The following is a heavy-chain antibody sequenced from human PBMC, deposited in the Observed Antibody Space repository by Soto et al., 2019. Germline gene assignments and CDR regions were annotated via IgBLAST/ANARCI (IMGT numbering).Heavy chain of an antibody. Sequence: SETLSLTCIVSGGSISTYYWTWIRQPPGKGMEWIGCIYYRGYAYYNPSLKTRVTISLDKSKSQFSLKLNSVTAADSAVYFCARLEGLATISYYFDFWGPGALVTVSS. D-gene: IGHD1-1*01. CDR1: GGSISTYY. J-gene: IGHJ4*02. V-gene: IGHV4-59*04. CDR3: ARLEGLATISYYFDF. CDR2: IYYRGYA.